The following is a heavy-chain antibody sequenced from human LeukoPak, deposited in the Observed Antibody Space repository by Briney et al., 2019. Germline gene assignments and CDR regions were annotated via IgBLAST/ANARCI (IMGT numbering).Heavy chain of an antibody. CDR1: GFTFRSNW. J-gene: IGHJ1*01. CDR2: VQPDGSAK. CDR3: GRGFFGLSSLGR. D-gene: IGHD3/OR15-3a*01. V-gene: IGHV3-7*01. Sequence: GGSLRLSCAASGFTFRSNWMNWVRQARGKGLEWVAHVQPDGSAKIYADSVKRRFTISRDNAKNSVYLQMNSLRVEDTDVYYCGRGFFGLSSLGRWGEGTVVSVST.